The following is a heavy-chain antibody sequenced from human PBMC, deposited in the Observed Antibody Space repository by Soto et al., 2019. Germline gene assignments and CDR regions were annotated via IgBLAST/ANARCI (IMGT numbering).Heavy chain of an antibody. Sequence: VGSLRLSCAASGFTFSSYGMHWVRQAPGKGLEWVAVIWYDGSNKYYADSVKGRFTISRDNSKNTLYLQMNSLRAEDTAVYYCARDRWLHNDRYFDYWGQGTLVTVSS. CDR3: ARDRWLHNDRYFDY. D-gene: IGHD5-12*01. CDR2: IWYDGSNK. J-gene: IGHJ4*02. V-gene: IGHV3-33*01. CDR1: GFTFSSYG.